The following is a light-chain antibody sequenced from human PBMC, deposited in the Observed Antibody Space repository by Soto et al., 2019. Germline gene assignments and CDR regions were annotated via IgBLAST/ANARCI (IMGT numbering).Light chain of an antibody. J-gene: IGKJ1*01. CDR2: GAY. Sequence: EVVLTQSPGTLSLSSGERATLSCRASQSVINSYLAWYQQKPGQAPRLLLYGAYNRATGIPDRFSGSGSGTDFTLTISRLEPEDFAVNYCQQYGSSPRTFGQGTKVDIK. V-gene: IGKV3-20*01. CDR1: QSVINSY. CDR3: QQYGSSPRT.